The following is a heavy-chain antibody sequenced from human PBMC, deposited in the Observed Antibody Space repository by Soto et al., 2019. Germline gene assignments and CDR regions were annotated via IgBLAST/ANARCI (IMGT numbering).Heavy chain of an antibody. CDR1: GGTFSSYT. CDR2: IIPILGIA. V-gene: IGHV1-69*02. Sequence: SVKVSFTASGGTFSSYTISWVRQAPGQGLEWMGRIIPILGIANYAQKFQGRVTITADKSTSTAYMELSSLRSEDTAVYYCARERGRYYDILTGYYTDNFFDYWGQGTLVTVSS. J-gene: IGHJ4*02. D-gene: IGHD3-9*01. CDR3: ARERGRYYDILTGYYTDNFFDY.